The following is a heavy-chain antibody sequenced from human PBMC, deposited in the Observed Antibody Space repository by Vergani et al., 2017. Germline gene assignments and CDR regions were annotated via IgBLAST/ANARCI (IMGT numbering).Heavy chain of an antibody. CDR3: AKDGGYCGGDCYPNWFDP. D-gene: IGHD2-21*02. J-gene: IGHJ5*02. CDR2: ISGSGGNP. V-gene: IGHV3-23*01. Sequence: EVQLLESGGGLVQPGGSLRLSCAASGFTFSSYAMSWVRQAPGKGLEWVSAISGSGGNPYYADSVKGRFTISRDTSKNTLYLQMNSLRAEDTAVYYCAKDGGYCGGDCYPNWFDPWGQGTLVTVSS. CDR1: GFTFSSYA.